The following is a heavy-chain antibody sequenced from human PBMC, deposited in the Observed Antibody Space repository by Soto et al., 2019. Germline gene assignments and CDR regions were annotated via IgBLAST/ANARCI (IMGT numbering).Heavy chain of an antibody. CDR2: IYPGDSDT. D-gene: IGHD5-18*01. Sequence: TGESLKISCKGSGYSFTSYWIGWVRQMPGKGLEWMGIIYPGDSDTRYSPSFQGQVTISADKSISTAYLQWSSLKASDTAMYYCASLGPVDTAMVTFDYWGQGTLVTVSS. J-gene: IGHJ4*02. CDR3: ASLGPVDTAMVTFDY. CDR1: GYSFTSYW. V-gene: IGHV5-51*01.